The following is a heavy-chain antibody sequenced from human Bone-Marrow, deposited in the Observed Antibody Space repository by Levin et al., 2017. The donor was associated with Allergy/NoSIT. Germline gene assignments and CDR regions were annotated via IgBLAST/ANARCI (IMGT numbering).Heavy chain of an antibody. CDR2: IYWDDDK. CDR3: ARRTPATAFDP. Sequence: SGPTLVKPTQTLTLTCTFSGFSLSSSGAGVAWIRQPPGKALEWLALIYWDDDKRYSPSLKSRLTVTKDTSKNQVVLTMTNLEPADTATYYCARRTPATAFDPGGPGTLVTVSS. V-gene: IGHV2-5*02. CDR1: GFSLSSSGAG. D-gene: IGHD2-2*01. J-gene: IGHJ5*02.